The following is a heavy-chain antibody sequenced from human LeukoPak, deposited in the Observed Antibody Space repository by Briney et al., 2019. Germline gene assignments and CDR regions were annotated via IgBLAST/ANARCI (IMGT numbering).Heavy chain of an antibody. Sequence: ASVKVSCKASGYTFTSYYMHWVRQAPGQGLEWMGIINPSGGSTSYAQKFQGRVTMTRDTSTSTVYMELSSLRSEDTAVYYCAREEEIRGSYYLVYYWGQGTLVTSPQ. J-gene: IGHJ4*02. CDR3: AREEEIRGSYYLVYY. V-gene: IGHV1-46*01. D-gene: IGHD1-26*01. CDR2: INPSGGST. CDR1: GYTFTSYY.